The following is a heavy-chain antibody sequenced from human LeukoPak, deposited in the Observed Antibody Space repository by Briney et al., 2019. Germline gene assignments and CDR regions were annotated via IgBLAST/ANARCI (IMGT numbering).Heavy chain of an antibody. J-gene: IGHJ4*02. CDR2: IRYDGSNK. CDR1: GFTFSNYG. CDR3: ARFYSSGWTLGYFDY. D-gene: IGHD6-19*01. V-gene: IGHV3-30*02. Sequence: PGGSLRLSCAASGFTFSNYGMHWVRQAPGKGLEWVAFIRYDGSNKHCADSVKGRFTISRDSSKNTLYLQMNSLRVEDTAVYYCARFYSSGWTLGYFDYWGQGTLVTVSS.